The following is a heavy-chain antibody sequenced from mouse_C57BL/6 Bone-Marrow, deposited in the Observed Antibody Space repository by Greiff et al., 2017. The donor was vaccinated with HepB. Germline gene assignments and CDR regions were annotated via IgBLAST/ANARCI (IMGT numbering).Heavy chain of an antibody. CDR3: ARRGYYYGSYWYFDV. Sequence: EVQGVESGGGLVQPGESLKLSCESNEYEFPSHDMSWVRKTPEKRLELVAAINSDGGSTYYPDTMERRFIISRDNTKKTLYLQMSSLRSEDTALYYCARRGYYYGSYWYFDVWGTGTTVTVSS. CDR2: INSDGGST. CDR1: EYEFPSHD. D-gene: IGHD1-1*01. J-gene: IGHJ1*03. V-gene: IGHV5-2*01.